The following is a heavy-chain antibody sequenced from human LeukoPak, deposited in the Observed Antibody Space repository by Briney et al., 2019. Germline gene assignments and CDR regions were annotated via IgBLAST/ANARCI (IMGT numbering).Heavy chain of an antibody. CDR3: ARRLTQYDCFDP. CDR2: TYYRSTWYN. D-gene: IGHD2-2*01. CDR1: GDSVSSNSVT. J-gene: IGHJ5*02. V-gene: IGHV6-1*01. Sequence: SQTLSLTCAISGDSVSSNSVTWNWIRQSPSRGLEWLGRTYYRSTWYNDYAVSVRGRITVNPDTPKNQFSLHLNSVTPEDTAVYYCARRLTQYDCFDPWGQGILVTVSS.